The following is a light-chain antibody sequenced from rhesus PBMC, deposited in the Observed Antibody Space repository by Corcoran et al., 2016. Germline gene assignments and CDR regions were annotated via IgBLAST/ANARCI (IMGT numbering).Light chain of an antibody. J-gene: IGKJ1*01. Sequence: DIVLTQSPASLAVSPGQRATLTCRASDSVSVIGINLIHWYQQKTGQPPRLLIYQVSNKHIGVPARFSGSGSGTDFTLTINPVEADVGADYYCLQSKNSPTFGQGTKVEIK. V-gene: IGKV7-13*01. CDR2: QVS. CDR3: LQSKNSPT. CDR1: DSVSVIGINL.